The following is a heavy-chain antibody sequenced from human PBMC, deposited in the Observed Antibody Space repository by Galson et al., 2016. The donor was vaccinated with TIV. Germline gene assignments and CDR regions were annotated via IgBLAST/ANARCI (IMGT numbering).Heavy chain of an antibody. J-gene: IGHJ6*03. CDR3: ARMPTKTFDFWSGYDNQFHMDV. CDR2: ISGYNGNT. Sequence: SVKVSCKASGYTLSSYSLNWVRQAPGQGLEWVGWISGYNGNTNSAQKFQGRVTMTTDTSTNTAYMELRSLISDDTAVYYCARMPTKTFDFWSGYDNQFHMDVWGKGTTVTVSS. CDR1: GYTLSSYS. V-gene: IGHV1-18*04. D-gene: IGHD3-3*01.